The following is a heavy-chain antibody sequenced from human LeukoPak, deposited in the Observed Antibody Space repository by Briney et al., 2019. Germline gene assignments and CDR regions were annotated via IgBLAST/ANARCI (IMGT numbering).Heavy chain of an antibody. CDR1: GFTFSSYW. CDR3: AHFIAPDAFDI. Sequence: SGGSLRLSCAASGFTFSSYWMSWVRQAPGKGLEWVANIKQDGSEKYYVDSVKGRFTISRDNAKNSLYLQMNSLRAEDTAVYYCAHFIAPDAFDIWGQGTMVTVSS. V-gene: IGHV3-7*01. D-gene: IGHD3-16*02. CDR2: IKQDGSEK. J-gene: IGHJ3*02.